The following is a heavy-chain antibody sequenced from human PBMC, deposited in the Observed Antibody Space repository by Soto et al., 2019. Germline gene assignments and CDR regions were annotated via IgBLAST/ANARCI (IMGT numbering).Heavy chain of an antibody. V-gene: IGHV1-69*01. J-gene: IGHJ6*02. CDR2: LIPVFGRV. Sequence: QVQLVQSGPEVKKTGTSVKGSCKASGGTFSSRAISWVRQAPGQGREWMGGLIPVFGRVNYAEKFQDRVTITADESTGTVYMELSSLRSEDTAIYYCANSRGGTFLGYHGMDIWGQGTTVSFSS. D-gene: IGHD3-16*01. CDR3: ANSRGGTFLGYHGMDI. CDR1: GGTFSSRA.